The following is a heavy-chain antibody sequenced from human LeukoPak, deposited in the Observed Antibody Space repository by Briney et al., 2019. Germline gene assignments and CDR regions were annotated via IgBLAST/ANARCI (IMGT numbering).Heavy chain of an antibody. CDR2: ISWNGGRT. CDR3: AKGTAIVSTSAPFDY. Sequence: SGGSLRLSYAASGFTFDDYAMHWVRQAPGKGLEWVSLISWNGGRTYYADSVKGRFTISRDNSKNSLYLQMNSLGVEDTALYYCAKGTAIVSTSAPFDYWGQGTLVTVSS. D-gene: IGHD5/OR15-5a*01. CDR1: GFTFDDYA. V-gene: IGHV3-43D*03. J-gene: IGHJ4*02.